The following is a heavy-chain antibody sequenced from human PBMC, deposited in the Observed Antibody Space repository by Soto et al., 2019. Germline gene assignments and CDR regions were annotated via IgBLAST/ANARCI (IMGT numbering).Heavy chain of an antibody. J-gene: IGHJ4*02. CDR2: IYYSGST. V-gene: IGHV4-31*03. CDR1: GGSISSGGYY. D-gene: IGHD6-13*01. Sequence: PSETLSLTCTVSGGSISSGGYYWSWIRQHPGKGLEWIGYIYYSGSTYYNPSLKSRVTISVDTSKNQFSLKLSSVTAADTAVYYCARWGSSWYLGFDYWGQGTLVTVSS. CDR3: ARWGSSWYLGFDY.